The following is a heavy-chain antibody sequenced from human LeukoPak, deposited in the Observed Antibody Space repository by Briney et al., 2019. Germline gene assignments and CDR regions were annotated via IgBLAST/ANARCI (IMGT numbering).Heavy chain of an antibody. Sequence: GGSLRLSCAASGFTVSSNYMSWVRQAPGKGLEWVSVIYSGGSTYYADSVKGRFTISRDNSKNTLYLQMNSLRAEDTAVYYCAKSYSSGWYYFDYWGQGTLVTVSS. V-gene: IGHV3-53*05. CDR2: IYSGGST. J-gene: IGHJ4*02. CDR3: AKSYSSGWYYFDY. CDR1: GFTVSSNY. D-gene: IGHD6-19*01.